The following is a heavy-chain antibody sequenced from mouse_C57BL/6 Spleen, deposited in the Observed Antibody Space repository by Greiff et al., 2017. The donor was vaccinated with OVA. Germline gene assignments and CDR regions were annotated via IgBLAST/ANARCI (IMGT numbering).Heavy chain of an antibody. CDR1: GFTFSSYA. V-gene: IGHV5-4*01. CDR3: ARDRPGAMDY. CDR2: ISDGGSYT. J-gene: IGHJ4*01. Sequence: EVKVVESGGGLVKPGGSLKLSCAASGFTFSSYAMSWVRQTPEKRLEWVATISDGGSYTYYPDNVKGRFTISRDNAKNNLYLQMSHLKSEDTAMYYCARDRPGAMDYWGQGTSVTVSS.